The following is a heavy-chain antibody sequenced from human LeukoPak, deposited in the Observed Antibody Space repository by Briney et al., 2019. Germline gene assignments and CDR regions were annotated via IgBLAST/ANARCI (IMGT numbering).Heavy chain of an antibody. CDR1: GGTFSSYA. Sequence: SVKVSCKASGGTFSSYAISWVRQAPGQGLEWMGGIIPIFGTANYAQKFQGRVTITADESTSTAYMELSSLRSEDTAVYYCARDFVRNEYRWLLPYYCGMDVWGQGTTVTVSS. V-gene: IGHV1-69*01. CDR2: IIPIFGTA. J-gene: IGHJ6*02. D-gene: IGHD3-22*01. CDR3: ARDFVRNEYRWLLPYYCGMDV.